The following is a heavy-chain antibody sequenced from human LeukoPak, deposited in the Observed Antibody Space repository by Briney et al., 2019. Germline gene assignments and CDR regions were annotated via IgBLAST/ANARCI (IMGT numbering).Heavy chain of an antibody. J-gene: IGHJ4*02. D-gene: IGHD4-23*01. CDR3: ASDGLDYGGNPPRGY. CDR2: IYYSGST. CDR1: GGSFSAYY. Sequence: SETLSLTCAVYGGSFSAYYWSWIRQPPGKGLEWIGYIYYSGSTYYNPSLKSRVTISVDTSKNQFSLKLSSVTAADTAVYYCASDGLDYGGNPPRGYWGQGTLVTVSS. V-gene: IGHV4-30-4*08.